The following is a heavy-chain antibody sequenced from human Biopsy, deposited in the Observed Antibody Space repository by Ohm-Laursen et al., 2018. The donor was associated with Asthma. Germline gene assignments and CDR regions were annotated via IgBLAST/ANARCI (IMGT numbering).Heavy chain of an antibody. J-gene: IGHJ6*02. D-gene: IGHD4-17*01. Sequence: SQTLSLTCTVSGAYIGTPDYHWSWIRQSPGKGLEWIGFVFYSGTTHYSRSLERRLYISIDTARNEFSMRLRSLTAADTAVYFCARVASYGDVYFVIDVRGPGTTVSVS. CDR2: VFYSGTT. V-gene: IGHV4-30-4*01. CDR1: GAYIGTPDYH. CDR3: ARVASYGDVYFVIDV.